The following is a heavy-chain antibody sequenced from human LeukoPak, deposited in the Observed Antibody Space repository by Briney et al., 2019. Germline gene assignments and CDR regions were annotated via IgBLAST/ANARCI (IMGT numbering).Heavy chain of an antibody. V-gene: IGHV1-18*01. CDR1: GYTFTRYG. CDR2: PNAYKGNT. Sequence: ASVKVSCKTSGYTFTRYGISWVRQAAGQGLEGMGWPNAYKGNTNYAETCQGRVTMTTDPSRRTAYRGLRSRRYDDTTVHYCARECQGHDIAVVVDDSGYMDDWGKGTTVTISS. CDR3: ARECQGHDIAVVVDDSGYMDD. D-gene: IGHD2-15*01. J-gene: IGHJ6*04.